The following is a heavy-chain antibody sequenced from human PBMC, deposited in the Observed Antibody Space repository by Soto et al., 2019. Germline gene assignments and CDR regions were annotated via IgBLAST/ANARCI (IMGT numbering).Heavy chain of an antibody. CDR3: ANGPGGRYDSSGYDAFDI. CDR1: GFTFSSYA. CDR2: ISYDGSNK. J-gene: IGHJ3*02. D-gene: IGHD3-22*01. Sequence: PGGSLRLSCAASGFTFSSYAMHWVRQAPGKGLEWVAVISYDGSNKYYADSVKGRFTISRDNSKNTLYLQMNSLRAEDTAVYYCANGPGGRYDSSGYDAFDIWGQGTIVTVSS. V-gene: IGHV3-30-3*01.